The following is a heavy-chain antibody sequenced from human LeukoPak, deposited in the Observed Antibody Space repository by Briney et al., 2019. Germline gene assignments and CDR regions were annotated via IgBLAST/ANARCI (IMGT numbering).Heavy chain of an antibody. J-gene: IGHJ4*02. CDR2: IYYSGST. V-gene: IGHV4-31*03. CDR3: ARRTRNENFDY. CDR1: GDSISSGGHY. D-gene: IGHD1-1*01. Sequence: PSETLSLTCTVSGDSISSGGHYWSWIRQHPGKGLEWIGYIYYSGSTYYNPSLKSRVTISVDTSKNQFPLKLSSVTAADTAVYYCARRTRNENFDYWGQGTLVTVSS.